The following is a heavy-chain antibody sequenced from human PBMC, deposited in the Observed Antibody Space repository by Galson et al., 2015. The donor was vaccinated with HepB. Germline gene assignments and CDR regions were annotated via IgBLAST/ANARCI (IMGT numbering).Heavy chain of an antibody. Sequence: SLRLSCAASGFTFSSYAMNWVRQAPGTGLEWVSSISGSGGSTYYADSVKGRFTISRDNSKNTLFLQMNSLRAEDTAVYYCAKDIGVSLLRGVGDYWGQGTLVTVSS. V-gene: IGHV3-23*01. CDR3: AKDIGVSLLRGVGDY. D-gene: IGHD3-10*01. CDR2: ISGSGGST. J-gene: IGHJ4*02. CDR1: GFTFSSYA.